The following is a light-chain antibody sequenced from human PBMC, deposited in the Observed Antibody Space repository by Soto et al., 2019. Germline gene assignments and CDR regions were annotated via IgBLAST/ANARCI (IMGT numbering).Light chain of an antibody. V-gene: IGLV1-44*01. Sequence: QSALTQPPSASQTPGRRVTLSCSEGRSNIRSKTVNWYQHLPGTAPKLLIYSNNQRPSGVPDRFSGSKSGTSASLAISGLQSEDEADYYCASWDDSLSGFYVFGTGTKVTVL. CDR3: ASWDDSLSGFYV. CDR1: RSNIRSKT. CDR2: SNN. J-gene: IGLJ1*01.